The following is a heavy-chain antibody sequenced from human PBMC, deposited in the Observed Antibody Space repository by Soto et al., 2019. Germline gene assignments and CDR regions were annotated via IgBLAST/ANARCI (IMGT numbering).Heavy chain of an antibody. D-gene: IGHD3-9*01. CDR3: ARGPLQYFDWLLGGRGAGDDNWFDP. J-gene: IGHJ5*02. V-gene: IGHV1-2*02. Sequence: GASVKVSCKASGYTFTGYYMHWVRQAPGQGLEWMGWINPNSGGTNYAQKFQGRVTMTRDTSISTAYMELSRLRSDDTAVYYCARGPLQYFDWLLGGRGAGDDNWFDPWGQGTLVTVSS. CDR2: INPNSGGT. CDR1: GYTFTGYY.